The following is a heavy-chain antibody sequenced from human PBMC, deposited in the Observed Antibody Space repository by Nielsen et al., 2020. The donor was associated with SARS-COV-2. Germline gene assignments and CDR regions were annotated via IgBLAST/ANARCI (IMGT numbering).Heavy chain of an antibody. CDR2: IYYSGST. CDR3: ARAPDIVLVPTAIPI. J-gene: IGHJ3*02. Sequence: SETLSLTCTVSGGSVSSGTYYWTWIRQPPGKGLEWIGYIYYSGSTNYNPSLKSRVTISVDTSKNQFSLKLGFVTAADTAVYYCARAPDIVLVPTAIPIWGQGTMVPVSS. CDR1: GGSVSSGTYY. D-gene: IGHD2-2*01. V-gene: IGHV4-61*01.